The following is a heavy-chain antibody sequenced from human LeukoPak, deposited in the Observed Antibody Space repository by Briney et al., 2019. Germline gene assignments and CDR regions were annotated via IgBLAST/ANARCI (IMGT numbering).Heavy chain of an antibody. CDR2: ISSSSTYI. Sequence: GGSLRLSCAAPGFTFYTYSMNWVRQAPGKGLEWVSSISSSSTYIYYADSVKGRFTISRDNAKNSLYLQMNSLRAEDTAVYYCARDLRFLEWSDYWYFDLWGRGTLVTVSS. V-gene: IGHV3-21*01. D-gene: IGHD3-3*01. CDR1: GFTFYTYS. J-gene: IGHJ2*01. CDR3: ARDLRFLEWSDYWYFDL.